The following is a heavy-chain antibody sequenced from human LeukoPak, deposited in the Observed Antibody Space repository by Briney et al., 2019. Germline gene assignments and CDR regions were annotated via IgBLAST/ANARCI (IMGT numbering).Heavy chain of an antibody. V-gene: IGHV3-74*01. J-gene: IGHJ4*02. CDR2: INSDGSST. D-gene: IGHD6-19*01. CDR1: GFTFSSYW. Sequence: GGSLRLSCAASGFTFSSYWMHWVRRAPGKGLVWVSRINSDGSSTSYADSVKGRFTISRDNTKNTLYLQLNSLRDEDTAVYYCARDHRLAAESGGWSYFDSWGQGTLVTVSS. CDR3: ARDHRLAAESGGWSYFDS.